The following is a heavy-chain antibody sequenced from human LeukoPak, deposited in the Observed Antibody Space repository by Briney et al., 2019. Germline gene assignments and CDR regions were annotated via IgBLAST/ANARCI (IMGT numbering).Heavy chain of an antibody. Sequence: GASVKVSCKASGGTFSSYAISWVRQAPGQGLEWMGRIIPILGIANYAQKFQGRVTITADKSTSTAYMELSSLRSEDTAVYYCARATTMVRGVTAFDYWGQGTLVTVSS. CDR2: IIPILGIA. V-gene: IGHV1-69*04. J-gene: IGHJ4*02. CDR3: ARATTMVRGVTAFDY. CDR1: GGTFSSYA. D-gene: IGHD3-10*01.